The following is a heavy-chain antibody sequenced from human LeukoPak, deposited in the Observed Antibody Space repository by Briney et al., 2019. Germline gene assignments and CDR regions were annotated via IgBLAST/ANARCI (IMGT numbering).Heavy chain of an antibody. CDR2: INPNSGGT. Sequence: GASVKVSCKASGYTFTCYYMHWVRQAPGQGLEWMGWINPNSGGTNYAQKFQGRVTMTRDTSISTAYMELSRPRSDDTAVYYCARVDPQKYYFDYWGQGTLVTVSS. J-gene: IGHJ4*02. CDR3: ARVDPQKYYFDY. CDR1: GYTFTCYY. V-gene: IGHV1-2*02.